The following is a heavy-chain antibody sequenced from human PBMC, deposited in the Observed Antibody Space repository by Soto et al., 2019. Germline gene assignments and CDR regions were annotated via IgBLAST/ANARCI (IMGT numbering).Heavy chain of an antibody. CDR1: CGSISSYY. V-gene: IGHV4-59*04. J-gene: IGHJ4*02. CDR2: IYFSGRGTS. CDR3: ASPRYSFGTSGYYPFDY. D-gene: IGHD3-22*01. Sequence: NPSETLSSTCTVPCGSISSYYSSWIRQTPGKGLEWSGNIYFSGRGTSPYNPSLKSSVTKPAAPSKTPSSLKQTSRTAAAPAVYYCASPRYSFGTSGYYPFDYWGQGTLVTVSS.